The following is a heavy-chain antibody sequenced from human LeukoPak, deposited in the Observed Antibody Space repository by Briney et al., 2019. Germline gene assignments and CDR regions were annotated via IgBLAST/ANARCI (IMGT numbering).Heavy chain of an antibody. CDR1: GGSISIYY. V-gene: IGHV4-4*07. CDR2: IYTSGDA. Sequence: SETLSLTCTVSGGSISIYYGSWIREPAGKGREWIGRIYTSGDANYSPSLKRRVTMSVDTSKNQFSLRVTSVTAAGTAVYYCARGHIAPQRQFIGRRGRRTTSRFDPWGQGILVTVSS. D-gene: IGHD1/OR15-1a*01. CDR3: ARGHIAPQRQFIGRRGRRTTSRFDP. J-gene: IGHJ5*02.